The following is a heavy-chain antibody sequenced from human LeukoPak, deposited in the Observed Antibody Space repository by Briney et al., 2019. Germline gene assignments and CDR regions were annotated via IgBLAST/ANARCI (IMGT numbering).Heavy chain of an antibody. CDR2: VSAYNGDT. CDR1: GYSFTNYG. CDR3: ARDNEIAAAGTSHYFAY. V-gene: IGHV1-18*01. J-gene: IGHJ4*02. Sequence: ASVKVSCKASGYSFTNYGITWVRQAPGQGLEWMGWVSAYNGDTVYAQKFQGRVTMTTDTSTSTAYMELRSLRSDDSAVYYCARDNEIAAAGTSHYFAYWGQGTLVTVSS. D-gene: IGHD6-13*01.